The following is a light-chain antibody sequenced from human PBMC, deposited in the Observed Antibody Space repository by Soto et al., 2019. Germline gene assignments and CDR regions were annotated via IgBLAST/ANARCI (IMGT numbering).Light chain of an antibody. J-gene: IGKJ1*01. CDR2: GAS. CDR3: QQCGTSPWT. CDR1: QSFSNYH. Sequence: DIVLTQSPGALSLSPGERATLSCRASQSFSNYHLAWYQQKPGQPPRLLIYGASSRATGIPDRFSGSGSGTDFTFTISRLETEDFAVYYCQQCGTSPWTFGQGTKVEIK. V-gene: IGKV3-20*01.